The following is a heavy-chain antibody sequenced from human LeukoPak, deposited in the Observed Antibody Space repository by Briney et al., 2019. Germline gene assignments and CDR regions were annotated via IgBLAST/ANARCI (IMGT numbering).Heavy chain of an antibody. V-gene: IGHV4-59*08. J-gene: IGHJ4*02. CDR2: IYYSGST. CDR3: ARHGGYSYGPGYYFDY. CDR1: GGSFSGYY. Sequence: SETLSLTCAVYGGSFSGYYWSWIRQPPGKGLEWIGYIYYSGSTNYNPSLKSRVTISVDTSKNQFSLKLSSVTAADTAVYYCARHGGYSYGPGYYFDYWGQGTLVTVSS. D-gene: IGHD5-18*01.